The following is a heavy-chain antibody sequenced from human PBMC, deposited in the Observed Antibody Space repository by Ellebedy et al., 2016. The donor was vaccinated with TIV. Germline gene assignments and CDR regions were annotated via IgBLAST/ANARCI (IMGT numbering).Heavy chain of an antibody. V-gene: IGHV1-18*04. CDR2: ISAYNGDA. CDR1: GYTFTDYG. D-gene: IGHD4-17*01. CDR3: ARGDYGDFSQYFQH. Sequence: ASVKVSCKASGYTFTDYGINWVRQAPGQGLEWMGWISAYNGDANYAQKFQGRVTLPTDTSTSTVHMELRSLRSDETAVYYCARGDYGDFSQYFQHWGQGTLVTVSS. J-gene: IGHJ1*01.